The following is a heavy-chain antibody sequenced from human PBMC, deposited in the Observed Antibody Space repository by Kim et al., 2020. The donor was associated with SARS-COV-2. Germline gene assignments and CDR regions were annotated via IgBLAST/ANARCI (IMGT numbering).Heavy chain of an antibody. D-gene: IGHD2-8*01. V-gene: IGHV4-59*08. CDR1: GAFINSYY. Sequence: SETLSLTCTVSGAFINSYYWSWIRQPPGKGLEWIGYILHSGSAISNPSLKSRVTISVDTTKNPFSLRLTSVTAADTAEYYGARRNGESWGFYSIDAWGKGTTVTVSS. CDR3: ARRNGESWGFYSIDA. CDR2: ILHSGSA. J-gene: IGHJ6*03.